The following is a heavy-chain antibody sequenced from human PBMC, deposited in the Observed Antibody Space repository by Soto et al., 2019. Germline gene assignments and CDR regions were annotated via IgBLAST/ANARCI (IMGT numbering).Heavy chain of an antibody. Sequence: PWESLKISCKGSGYSFTSYWIGWVRQMPGKGLEWMGIIYPGDSDTRYSPSFQGQVTISADKSISTAYLQWSSLKASDTAMYYCASPTMDTVATIGAFDISGQWTMVTVSS. CDR2: IYPGDSDT. CDR3: ASPTMDTVATIGAFDI. D-gene: IGHD5-12*01. V-gene: IGHV5-51*01. CDR1: GYSFTSYW. J-gene: IGHJ3*02.